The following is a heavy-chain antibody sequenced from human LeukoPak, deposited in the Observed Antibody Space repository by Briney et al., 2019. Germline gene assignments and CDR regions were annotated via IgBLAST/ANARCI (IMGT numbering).Heavy chain of an antibody. CDR3: AKERYSSGWYAYMDV. V-gene: IGHV3-23*01. J-gene: IGHJ6*04. CDR1: GFTFSRYA. D-gene: IGHD6-19*01. Sequence: PGGSLRLSCAASGFTFSRYAMNWVREAPGKGLEWVSAISGSGDNTYYADSVKGRFTISGDNSKNTLYLQMDSLRAEDTAVYYCAKERYSSGWYAYMDVWGKGTTVTVSS. CDR2: ISGSGDNT.